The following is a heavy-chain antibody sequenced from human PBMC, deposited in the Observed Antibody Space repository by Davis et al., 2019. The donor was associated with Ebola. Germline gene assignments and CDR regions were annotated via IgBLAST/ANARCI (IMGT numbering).Heavy chain of an antibody. CDR2: INPNSGGT. J-gene: IGHJ4*02. CDR3: ARGAGSGSYRALY. CDR1: GGTFSSYA. Sequence: ASVKVSCKASGGTFSSYAISWVRQAPGQGLEWMGWINPNSGGTNYAQKFQGRVTMTRDTSISTAYMELSRLRSDETAVYYCARGAGSGSYRALYWGQGTLVTVSS. V-gene: IGHV1-2*02. D-gene: IGHD1-26*01.